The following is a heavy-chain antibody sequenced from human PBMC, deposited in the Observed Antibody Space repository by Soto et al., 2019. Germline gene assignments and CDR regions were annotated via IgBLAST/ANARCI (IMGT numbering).Heavy chain of an antibody. CDR1: GFTFSSYA. V-gene: IGHV3-23*01. Sequence: GGSLRLSCAASGFTFSSYAMSWVRQAPGKGLEWVSAISGSGGSTYYADSVKGRFTISRDNSKNTLYLQMNSLRAEDTAVYYCAKDGCSSTSCYAVAGWAVLDYWGQGTLVTVSS. CDR3: AKDGCSSTSCYAVAGWAVLDY. J-gene: IGHJ4*02. CDR2: ISGSGGST. D-gene: IGHD2-2*01.